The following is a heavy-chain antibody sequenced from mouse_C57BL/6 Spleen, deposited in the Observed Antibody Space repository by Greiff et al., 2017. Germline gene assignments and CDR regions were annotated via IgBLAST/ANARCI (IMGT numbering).Heavy chain of an antibody. CDR3: ARHYMDAMDY. CDR2: IYPGDGDT. Sequence: VQLQQSGPELVKPGASVKISCKASGYAFSSSWMNWVQQRPGKGLEWIGRIYPGDGDTNYNGQFKGKAKLTADKSSSTAYLQLSSLTSEDSAVYFCARHYMDAMDYWGQGTSVTVSS. D-gene: IGHD2-12*01. V-gene: IGHV1-82*01. J-gene: IGHJ4*01. CDR1: GYAFSSSW.